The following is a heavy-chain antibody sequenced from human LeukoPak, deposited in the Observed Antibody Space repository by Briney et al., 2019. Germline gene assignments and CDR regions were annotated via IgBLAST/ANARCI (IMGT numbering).Heavy chain of an antibody. Sequence: SETLSLTCTVSGYSINSGYYWGWIRQPPGKGLEWIGSIYYSGSTYYNPSLKSRVTISVDTSKNQFSLKLSSVTAADTAVYYCARDKDDYYDSSGHFDYWGQGTLVTVSS. J-gene: IGHJ4*02. V-gene: IGHV4-38-2*02. CDR2: IYYSGST. CDR1: GYSINSGYY. D-gene: IGHD3-22*01. CDR3: ARDKDDYYDSSGHFDY.